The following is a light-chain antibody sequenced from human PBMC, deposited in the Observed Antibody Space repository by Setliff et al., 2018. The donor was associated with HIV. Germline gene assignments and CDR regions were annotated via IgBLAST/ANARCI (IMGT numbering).Light chain of an antibody. CDR1: SRDVGAYKY. V-gene: IGLV2-14*01. Sequence: SALTQPASISGSPGQSITISCTGTSRDVGAYKYVSWYQQHPGKAPKLLIYEVSDRPSGVSNRFSGSKSDNTASLTISGLQTEDEADYYCSSYTKTSTLLFGTGTRSPS. J-gene: IGLJ1*01. CDR3: SSYTKTSTLL. CDR2: EVS.